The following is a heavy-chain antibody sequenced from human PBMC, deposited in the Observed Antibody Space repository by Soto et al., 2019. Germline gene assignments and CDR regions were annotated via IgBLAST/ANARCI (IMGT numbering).Heavy chain of an antibody. D-gene: IGHD3-9*01. J-gene: IGHJ6*02. V-gene: IGHV4-59*08. CDR1: GGSISSYY. Sequence: SETLSLTCTVSGGSISSYYWSWIRQPPGKGLEWIGYIYYSGSTNYNPSLKSRVTISVDTSKNQFSLKLSSVTAADTAVYYCARLGILTVYYYYGMDVWGQGTTVTVSS. CDR2: IYYSGST. CDR3: ARLGILTVYYYYGMDV.